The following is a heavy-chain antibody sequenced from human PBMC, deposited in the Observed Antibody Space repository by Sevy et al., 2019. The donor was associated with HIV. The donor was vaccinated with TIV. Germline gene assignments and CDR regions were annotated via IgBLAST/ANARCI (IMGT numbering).Heavy chain of an antibody. V-gene: IGHV4-39*01. Sequence: SETLSLTCGVSGDSINSNDYYWGWIRQPPGKGLEWIGTIYYSGSTYYNPSLKSRVTISVDTSKNQFSLKLTSVTAADTALYYCVGHLPLAYYEILTPDSRPFDNWGQGTLVTVSS. D-gene: IGHD3-9*01. CDR3: VGHLPLAYYEILTPDSRPFDN. CDR2: IYYSGST. CDR1: GDSINSNDYY. J-gene: IGHJ4*02.